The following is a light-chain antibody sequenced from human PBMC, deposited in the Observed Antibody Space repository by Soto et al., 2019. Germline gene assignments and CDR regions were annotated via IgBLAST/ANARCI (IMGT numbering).Light chain of an antibody. V-gene: IGKV1-17*03. J-gene: IGKJ2*01. CDR2: GAS. CDR3: LQHNSYPRT. CDR1: QGISNY. Sequence: DIQMTQSPSAMSASVGDRVNITCRASQGISNYLAWFQQKPGKVPKRLIYGASSLQSGVPSRFSGSGSGTEFTLTISSLQPEDFATYYCLQHNSYPRTFGQGTKVEIK.